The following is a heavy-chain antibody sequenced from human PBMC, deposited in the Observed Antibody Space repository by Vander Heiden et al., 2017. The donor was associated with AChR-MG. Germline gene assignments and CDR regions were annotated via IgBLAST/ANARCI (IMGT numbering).Heavy chain of an antibody. CDR3: ARDGGGPYDYGWGRMNAFDI. D-gene: IGHD3-16*01. CDR1: GYTFTSYY. Sequence: QVQLVRSGAEVKKPGASVKVSCKASGYTFTSYYMHWVRQAPGQGLEWMGIINPSGGSTSYAQKFQGRVTMTRDTSTSTVYMELSSLRSEDTAVYYCARDGGGPYDYGWGRMNAFDIWGQGTMVTVSS. J-gene: IGHJ3*02. CDR2: INPSGGST. V-gene: IGHV1-46*03.